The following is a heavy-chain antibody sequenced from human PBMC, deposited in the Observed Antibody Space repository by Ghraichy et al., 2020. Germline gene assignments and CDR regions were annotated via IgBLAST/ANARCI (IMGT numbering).Heavy chain of an antibody. CDR3: ARLPPRLGELSLYRDAFRFDP. CDR2: IIPILGIA. Sequence: SVKVSCKASGGTFSSYAISWVRQAPGQGLEWMGRIIPILGIANYAQKFQGRVTITADKSTSTAYMELSSLRSEDTAVYYCARLPPRLGELSLYRDAFRFDPWGQGTLVTVSS. J-gene: IGHJ5*02. D-gene: IGHD3-16*02. CDR1: GGTFSSYA. V-gene: IGHV1-69*04.